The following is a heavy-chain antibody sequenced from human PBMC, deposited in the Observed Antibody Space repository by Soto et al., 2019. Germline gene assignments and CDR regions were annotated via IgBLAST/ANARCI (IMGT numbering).Heavy chain of an antibody. J-gene: IGHJ4*02. Sequence: SETLSLTCAVYGGSFSGYYWSWIRQPPGKGLEWIGEINHSGSTNYNPSLKSRVTISVDTSKNQFSLKLSSVTAADTAVYYCARSYSSGWHDYWGQGTLVTVSS. CDR2: INHSGST. V-gene: IGHV4-34*01. CDR1: GGSFSGYY. CDR3: ARSYSSGWHDY. D-gene: IGHD6-19*01.